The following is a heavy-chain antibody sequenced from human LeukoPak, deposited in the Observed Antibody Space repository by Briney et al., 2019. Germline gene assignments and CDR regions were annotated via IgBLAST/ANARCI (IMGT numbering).Heavy chain of an antibody. Sequence: GGSLRLSCAASGFTFRSYAMHGFRQAPGRGLEWVAVISYDGSNKYYADSVKGRFTISRDNSKNTLYLQMNSLRAEGTAVYYCARDALERGYFDYWGQGTLVTVSS. CDR3: ARDALERGYFDY. J-gene: IGHJ4*02. CDR2: ISYDGSNK. D-gene: IGHD3-16*01. V-gene: IGHV3-30-3*01. CDR1: GFTFRSYA.